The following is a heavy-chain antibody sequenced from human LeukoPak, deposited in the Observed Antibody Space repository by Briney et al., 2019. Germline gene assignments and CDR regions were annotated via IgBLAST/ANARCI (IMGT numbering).Heavy chain of an antibody. CDR1: GFTVSSNS. D-gene: IGHD3-9*01. CDR2: IYSGGNT. V-gene: IGHV3-53*01. Sequence: GGSLRLSCTVSGFTVSSNSMSWVRQAPGKGLEWVSFIYSGGNTHYSDSVKGRFTISRDNSKNTLYLQMNSLRAEDTAVYYCARDRGYYDILTGYRRIDAFDIWGQGTMVTVSS. CDR3: ARDRGYYDILTGYRRIDAFDI. J-gene: IGHJ3*02.